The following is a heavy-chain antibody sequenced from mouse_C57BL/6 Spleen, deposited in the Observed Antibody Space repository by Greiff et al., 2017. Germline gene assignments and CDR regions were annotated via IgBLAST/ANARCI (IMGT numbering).Heavy chain of an antibody. D-gene: IGHD1-1*01. CDR3: ARSFITTVVATEDY. V-gene: IGHV1-81*01. Sequence: VQLQQSGAELARPGASVKLSCKASGYTFTSYGISWVKQRPGQGLEWIGEIYPRSGNTYYNEKFKGKATLTADKSSSTAYMELRSLTSEDSAVYFCARSFITTVVATEDYWGQGTTLTVSS. CDR1: GYTFTSYG. CDR2: IYPRSGNT. J-gene: IGHJ2*01.